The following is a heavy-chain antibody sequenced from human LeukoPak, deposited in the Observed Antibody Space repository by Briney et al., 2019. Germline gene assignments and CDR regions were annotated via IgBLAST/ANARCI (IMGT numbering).Heavy chain of an antibody. Sequence: SQTLSLTCTISGGSISSGGYYWGWIRQPPGKGLEWIGSIYYSGSTYYNPSLKSRATISVDTSNNQFSLRLTSVTAADTAVYYCAREVPRNTGPHFDYWGQGTLVTVSS. CDR2: IYYSGST. V-gene: IGHV4-39*07. J-gene: IGHJ4*02. D-gene: IGHD3-16*02. CDR1: GGSISSGGYY. CDR3: AREVPRNTGPHFDY.